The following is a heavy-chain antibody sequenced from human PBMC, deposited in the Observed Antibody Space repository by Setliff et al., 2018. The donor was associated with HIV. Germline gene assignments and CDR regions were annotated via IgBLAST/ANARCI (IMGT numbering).Heavy chain of an antibody. V-gene: IGHV4-38-2*01. J-gene: IGHJ4*02. D-gene: IGHD6-13*01. CDR1: GYSFSNGYY. Sequence: SETLSLTCAVFGYSFSNGYYWGWIRQPPGKGPEWIGSIYHSGSTYYNPSLKSRVSISVDTSKNQFSLELRSATAADTAVYYCAGRIATAAYYFDYWGRGTLVTVSS. CDR2: IYHSGST. CDR3: AGRIATAAYYFDY.